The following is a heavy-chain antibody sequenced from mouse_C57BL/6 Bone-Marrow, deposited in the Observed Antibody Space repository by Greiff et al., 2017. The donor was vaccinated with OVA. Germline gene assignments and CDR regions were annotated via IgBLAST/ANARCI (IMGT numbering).Heavy chain of an antibody. Sequence: QVQLQQPGAELVKPGASVKLSCKASGYTFTSYWMHWVKQRPGQGLEWIGMIHPNSGSTNYNEKFKSKATLTVDKSSSTAYMQLSSLTSEDSAVDYCARSYYSNYGAMDYWGQGTSVTVSS. CDR1: GYTFTSYW. V-gene: IGHV1-64*01. J-gene: IGHJ4*01. CDR3: ARSYYSNYGAMDY. D-gene: IGHD2-5*01. CDR2: IHPNSGST.